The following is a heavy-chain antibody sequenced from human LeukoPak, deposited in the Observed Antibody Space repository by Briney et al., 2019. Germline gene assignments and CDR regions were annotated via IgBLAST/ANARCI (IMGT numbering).Heavy chain of an antibody. CDR3: ARDLLSTIFVFDI. V-gene: IGHV3-21*01. J-gene: IGHJ3*02. CDR2: ISSTNSYI. CDR1: GFTFSDYS. D-gene: IGHD5/OR15-5a*01. Sequence: PGGSLRLSCAASGFTFSDYSMSWVRQAPGKGLEWVSSISSTNSYIYNADSVKGRFTISRDNARNSLYLQMNSLRAEDTAVYYCARDLLSTIFVFDIWGQGTMVTVSS.